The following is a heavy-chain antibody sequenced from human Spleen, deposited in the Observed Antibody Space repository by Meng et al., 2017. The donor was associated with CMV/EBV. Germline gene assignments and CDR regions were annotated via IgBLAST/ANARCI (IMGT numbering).Heavy chain of an antibody. Sequence: GESLKISCAASGFTFSSYEMNWVRQAPGKGLEWVSYISSSGSTIYYADSVKGRFTISRDNAKNSLYLQMNSLRAEDTAVYYCARVYYYDSSGYYWGVYFDYWGQGTLVTVSS. J-gene: IGHJ4*02. CDR1: GFTFSSYE. CDR3: ARVYYYDSSGYYWGVYFDY. CDR2: ISSSGSTI. V-gene: IGHV3-48*03. D-gene: IGHD3-22*01.